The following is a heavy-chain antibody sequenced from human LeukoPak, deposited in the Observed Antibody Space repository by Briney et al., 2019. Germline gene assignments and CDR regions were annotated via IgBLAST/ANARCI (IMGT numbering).Heavy chain of an antibody. CDR1: AGSISGYY. CDR2: IYYSGST. CDR3: VRDQDYVFDY. D-gene: IGHD4-17*01. V-gene: IGHV4-59*01. J-gene: IGHJ4*02. Sequence: SETLSLTCTVSAGSISGYYWSWIRQPPGKVLEWIGYIYYSGSTDYNPSLESRVTISVDRSKNQFSLKLRSVTAADTAVYYCVRDQDYVFDYWGQGSLVTVSS.